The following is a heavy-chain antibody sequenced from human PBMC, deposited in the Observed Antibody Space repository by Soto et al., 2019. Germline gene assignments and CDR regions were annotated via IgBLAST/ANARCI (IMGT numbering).Heavy chain of an antibody. V-gene: IGHV3-9*01. Sequence: EVQLVESGGGLVQPGRSLRLSCAASGFTFDDYAMHWVRQAPGKGLEWVSTISWNSATIAYADSVKGRFTISRDNAKNSLYLQMNSLRPEDTALYYCTNEIRRLHLWGFDYWGQGTLVTVSS. CDR3: TNEIRRLHLWGFDY. J-gene: IGHJ4*02. CDR1: GFTFDDYA. CDR2: ISWNSATI. D-gene: IGHD5-18*01.